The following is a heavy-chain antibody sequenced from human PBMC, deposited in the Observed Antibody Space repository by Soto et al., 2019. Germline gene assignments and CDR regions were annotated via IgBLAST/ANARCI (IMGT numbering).Heavy chain of an antibody. J-gene: IGHJ4*02. Sequence: GGSLGLSCTASGFTFADYTLSWFRQAPGKGLEWLGFIRNKAYGGTTEYAASVKGRFTISRDDSKSIAYLLMNSLKTEDTAMYYCTRDGRYSGYPPPAFWGQGTLVTVSS. CDR2: IRNKAYGGTT. CDR1: GFTFADYT. V-gene: IGHV3-49*03. CDR3: TRDGRYSGYPPPAF. D-gene: IGHD5-12*01.